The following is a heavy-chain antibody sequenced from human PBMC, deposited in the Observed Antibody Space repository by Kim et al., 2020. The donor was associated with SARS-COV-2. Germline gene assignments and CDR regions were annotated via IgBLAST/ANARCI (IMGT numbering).Heavy chain of an antibody. CDR1: GFTFSSYA. CDR3: ARDGAAAGTARINWNGFDC. D-gene: IGHD6-13*01. Sequence: GGSLRLSCAASGFTFSSYAMHWVRQAPGKGLEWVAVISYDGSNKYYADSVKGRFTISRDNSKNTLYLQMNSLRAEDTAVYYCARDGAAAGTARINWNGFDCWGQGTLVTVSS. CDR2: ISYDGSNK. V-gene: IGHV3-30-3*01. J-gene: IGHJ4*02.